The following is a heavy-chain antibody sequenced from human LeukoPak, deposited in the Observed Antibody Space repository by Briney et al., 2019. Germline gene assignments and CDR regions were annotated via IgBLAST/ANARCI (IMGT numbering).Heavy chain of an antibody. D-gene: IGHD3-10*01. Sequence: ASVKVSCRASGYTFTSCAMHWVRQAPGQRLEWMGWINAGNGNTKYSQKFQGRVTITRDTSASTAYMELSSLRSEDTAVYYCARDIGYGSGSYNFDYWGQGTLVTVSS. J-gene: IGHJ4*02. CDR1: GYTFTSCA. V-gene: IGHV1-3*01. CDR2: INAGNGNT. CDR3: ARDIGYGSGSYNFDY.